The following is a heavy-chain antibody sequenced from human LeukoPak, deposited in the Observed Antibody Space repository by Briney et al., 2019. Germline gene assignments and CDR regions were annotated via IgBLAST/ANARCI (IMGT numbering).Heavy chain of an antibody. CDR1: GFTFSSYG. CDR2: ISYDGSDK. V-gene: IGHV3-30*18. Sequence: PGGSLRLSCAASGFTFSSYGMHWVRQAPGKGLEWVAVISYDGSDKYYADSVKGRFTISRDNSKNTLYLQMNSLRAEDTAVYYCAKDLFRSPQIDYWGQGTLVTVSS. J-gene: IGHJ4*02. D-gene: IGHD1-26*01. CDR3: AKDLFRSPQIDY.